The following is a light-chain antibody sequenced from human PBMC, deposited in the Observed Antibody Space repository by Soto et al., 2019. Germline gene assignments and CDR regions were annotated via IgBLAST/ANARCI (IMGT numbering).Light chain of an antibody. CDR3: QHRSNWPRT. CDR1: QRVSAY. CDR2: EAS. V-gene: IGKV3-11*01. Sequence: EIVLTQSPATLSLSPGERATLSCRARQRVSAYLAWYQQKPGQAPRLHIYEASNRAKGIPARFSGSGAGTDFTLTIISLEPEDFAVYYCQHRSNWPRTFGQGTKVEIK. J-gene: IGKJ1*01.